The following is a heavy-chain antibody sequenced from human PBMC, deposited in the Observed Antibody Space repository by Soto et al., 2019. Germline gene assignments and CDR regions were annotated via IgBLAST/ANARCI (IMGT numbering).Heavy chain of an antibody. Sequence: QVQLVQSGAEVKKPGSSVKVSCKASGGTFSSYAISWVRQAPGQGLEWMGGIIPIFGTANYAQKFQGRVTSTADESTSTAYMELSSLRSEDTAVYYCARAGRAAARPDGYYGMDVWGQGTTVTVSS. CDR3: ARAGRAAARPDGYYGMDV. CDR1: GGTFSSYA. J-gene: IGHJ6*02. CDR2: IIPIFGTA. D-gene: IGHD6-13*01. V-gene: IGHV1-69*12.